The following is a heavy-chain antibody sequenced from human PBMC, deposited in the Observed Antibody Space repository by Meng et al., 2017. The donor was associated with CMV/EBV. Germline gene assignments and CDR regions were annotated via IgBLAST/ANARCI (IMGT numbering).Heavy chain of an antibody. CDR2: IYYSGST. V-gene: IGHV4-31*03. D-gene: IGHD3-16*02. J-gene: IGHJ4*02. CDR3: ARVRGAFGGVIVSLGFDY. Sequence: SETLSLTCTVSGGSISSGGYYWSWIRQHPGKGLEWIGYIYYSGSTYYNPSLKSRVTISVDTSKNQFSLKLSAVTAADTAVYYCARVRGAFGGVIVSLGFDYWGQGTLVTVSS. CDR1: GGSISSGGYY.